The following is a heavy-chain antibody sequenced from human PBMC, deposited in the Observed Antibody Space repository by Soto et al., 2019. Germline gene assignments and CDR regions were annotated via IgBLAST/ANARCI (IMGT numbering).Heavy chain of an antibody. CDR3: ARNSSSGSRNWFDP. V-gene: IGHV4-39*01. D-gene: IGHD6-19*01. CDR2: IYYSGST. CDR1: GGSINSSSYF. Sequence: SETLSLTCSVSGGSINSSSYFWGWVRQPPGKGLEWIGSIYYSGSTYYNPSLRSRVTISVDTSKNQFSLKLSSVTAADTAVFYCARNSSSGSRNWFDPWGQGTLVTVSS. J-gene: IGHJ5*02.